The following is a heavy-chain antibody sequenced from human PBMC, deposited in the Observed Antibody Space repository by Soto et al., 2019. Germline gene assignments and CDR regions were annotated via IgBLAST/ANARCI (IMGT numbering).Heavy chain of an antibody. D-gene: IGHD6-19*01. V-gene: IGHV4-39*01. Sequence: PSETLSLTCTVSGASIRSIAYWGWIRQPPGKGLEWIGSIYSIGNTYYNPSLKSGVTISADTSKNQFSLNLISVTAADTAVYYCRRSSRYSTDVWGQRISVSVSS. J-gene: IGHJ6*02. CDR2: IYSIGNT. CDR1: GASIRSIAY. CDR3: RRSSRYSTDV.